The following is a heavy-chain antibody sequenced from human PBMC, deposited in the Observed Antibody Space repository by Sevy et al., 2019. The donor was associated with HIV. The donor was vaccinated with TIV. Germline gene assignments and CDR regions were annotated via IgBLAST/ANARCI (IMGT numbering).Heavy chain of an antibody. V-gene: IGHV4-61*02. D-gene: IGHD3-22*01. J-gene: IGHJ4*02. CDR2: IYTSGST. CDR1: GGSISSGSYY. Sequence: SETLSLTCTVSGGSISSGSYYWSWIRQPAGKGLEWIGRIYTSGSTNYNPSLKSRVTISVDTSKNQFSLKLSSVTAADTAVYCCARALIRDSSGYLYYFDYWGQGTLVTVSS. CDR3: ARALIRDSSGYLYYFDY.